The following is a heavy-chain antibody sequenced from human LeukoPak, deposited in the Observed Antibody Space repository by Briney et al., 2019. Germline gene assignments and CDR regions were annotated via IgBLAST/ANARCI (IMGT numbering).Heavy chain of an antibody. J-gene: IGHJ4*02. D-gene: IGHD6-13*01. V-gene: IGHV4-59*01. CDR1: GGSISSYY. CDR3: ARIGNSSPAGYFDY. Sequence: SETLSLTCTVSGGSISSYYWSWIRQPPGKGLEWIGYIYYSGSTNYNPSLKSRVTISVDTSKNQFSLKLSSVTAADTAVYYCARIGNSSPAGYFDYWGQGTLVTVSS. CDR2: IYYSGST.